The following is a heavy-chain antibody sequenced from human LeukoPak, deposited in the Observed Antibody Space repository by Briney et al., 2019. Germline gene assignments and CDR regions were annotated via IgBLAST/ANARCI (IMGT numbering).Heavy chain of an antibody. CDR1: GGSFSGYY. Sequence: SETLSLTCAVYGGSFSGYYWSWIRQPPGKGLEWIGEINHSGSTNYNPSLKSRVTISVDTSKNQFSLKLSSVTAADTAVYYCARGPRGLLWFGTNNWFDPWGQGTLVTVSS. CDR3: ARGPRGLLWFGTNNWFDP. V-gene: IGHV4-34*01. CDR2: INHSGST. D-gene: IGHD3-10*01. J-gene: IGHJ5*02.